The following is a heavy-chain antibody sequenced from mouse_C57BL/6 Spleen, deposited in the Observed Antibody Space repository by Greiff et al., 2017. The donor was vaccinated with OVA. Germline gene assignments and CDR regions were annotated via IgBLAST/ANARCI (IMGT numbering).Heavy chain of an antibody. Sequence: VKLMESGAELVRPGASVTLSCKASGYTFTDYEMHWVKQTPVHGLEWIGAIDPETGGTAYNQKFKGKAILTADKSSSTAYMELRSLTSEDSAVYYCTRSGNPYWYFDVWGTGTTVTVSS. CDR3: TRSGNPYWYFDV. CDR1: GYTFTDYE. J-gene: IGHJ1*03. CDR2: IDPETGGT. D-gene: IGHD3-1*01. V-gene: IGHV1-15*01.